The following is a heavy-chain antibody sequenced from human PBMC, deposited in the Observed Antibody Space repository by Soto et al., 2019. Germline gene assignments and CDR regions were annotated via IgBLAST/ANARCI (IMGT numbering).Heavy chain of an antibody. V-gene: IGHV5-51*01. CDR3: ARLTWIQLWYGGEFDY. D-gene: IGHD5-18*01. CDR1: GYSFTSYW. CDR2: IYPGDSDT. Sequence: GESLKISCKGSGYSFTSYWIGWVRQMPGKGLEWMGIIYPGDSDTRYSPSFQGQVTISADKSISTAYLQWSSLKASDTAMYYCARLTWIQLWYGGEFDYWGQGTLVTVSS. J-gene: IGHJ4*02.